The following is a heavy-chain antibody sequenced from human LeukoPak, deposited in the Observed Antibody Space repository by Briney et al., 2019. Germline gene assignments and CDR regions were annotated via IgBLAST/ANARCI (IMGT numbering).Heavy chain of an antibody. J-gene: IGHJ5*02. D-gene: IGHD3-3*01. CDR2: IYPADSDT. Sequence: GESLKISCKASGYSFTSYWSGWVRQKPGQGLEWMGIIYPADSDTRSSPSFQGQVTISADRSITTAYLQWSSLKASDTAMYYCARHGEEWFDPWGQGTLVTVSS. CDR3: ARHGEEWFDP. V-gene: IGHV5-51*01. CDR1: GYSFTSYW.